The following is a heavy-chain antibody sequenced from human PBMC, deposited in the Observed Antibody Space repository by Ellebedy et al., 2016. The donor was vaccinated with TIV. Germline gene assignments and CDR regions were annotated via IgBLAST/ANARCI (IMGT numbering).Heavy chain of an antibody. V-gene: IGHV4-39*01. CDR1: GGSISSSSYY. D-gene: IGHD2-15*01. J-gene: IGHJ4*02. Sequence: SETLSLTXTVSGGSISSSSYYWGWIRQPPGKGLEWIGSIYYSGSTYYNPSLKSRVTISVDTSKNQFSLKLSSVTAADTAVYYCARHVYYCSGGSCYDYWGQGTLVTVSS. CDR2: IYYSGST. CDR3: ARHVYYCSGGSCYDY.